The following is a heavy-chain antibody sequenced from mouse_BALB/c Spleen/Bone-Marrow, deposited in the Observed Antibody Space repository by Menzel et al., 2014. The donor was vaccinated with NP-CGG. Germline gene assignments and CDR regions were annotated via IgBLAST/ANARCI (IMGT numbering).Heavy chain of an antibody. J-gene: IGHJ2*01. CDR3: ARGELETGSFDY. Sequence: EVKLMESGGGLVQPGGSLGLSCATSGFTFSDFHMEWVRQPPGKRLEWIVTSRNKVNDYTTEYSASVKGRFIVSRDTSQSILFPQMNALRTEDTAIYYCARGELETGSFDYWGQGTTLTVSS. CDR1: GFTFSDFH. CDR2: SRNKVNDYTT. V-gene: IGHV7-1*02. D-gene: IGHD4-1*01.